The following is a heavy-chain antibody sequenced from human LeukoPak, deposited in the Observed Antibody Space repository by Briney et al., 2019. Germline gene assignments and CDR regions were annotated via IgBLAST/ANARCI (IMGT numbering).Heavy chain of an antibody. Sequence: GASVKVSCKASGYTFTSYGISWVRQAPGQGLEWMGWISAYNGNTNYAQKLQGRVTMTTDTSTSTAYMELRSLRSDDTAVYYCARGPQGGSSWYYFDYWGQGTLVTVSS. CDR1: GYTFTSYG. CDR2: ISAYNGNT. V-gene: IGHV1-18*01. CDR3: ARGPQGGSSWYYFDY. J-gene: IGHJ4*02. D-gene: IGHD6-13*01.